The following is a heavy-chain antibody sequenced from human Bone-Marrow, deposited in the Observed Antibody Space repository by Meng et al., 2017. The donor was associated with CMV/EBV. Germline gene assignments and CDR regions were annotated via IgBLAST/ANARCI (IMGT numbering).Heavy chain of an antibody. V-gene: IGHV3-30*04. CDR1: GFTFRSYA. CDR2: ISYDGSNK. CDR3: TTEVLGIAAAGTYWYFDL. J-gene: IGHJ2*01. D-gene: IGHD6-13*01. Sequence: GGSLRLSCAASGFTFRSYAMHWVRQAPGQGLEWVAVISYDGSNKYHSDSVKGRFTISRDNSKSTLYLQMNSLKTEDTAVYYCTTEVLGIAAAGTYWYFDLWGRGTLVTVSS.